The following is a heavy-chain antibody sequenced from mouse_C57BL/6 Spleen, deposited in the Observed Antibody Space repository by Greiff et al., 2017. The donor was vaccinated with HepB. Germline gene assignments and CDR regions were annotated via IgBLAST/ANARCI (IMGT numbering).Heavy chain of an antibody. D-gene: IGHD2-1*01. CDR2: FHPYNDDT. CDR3: ARAGYYGNYDYFDY. J-gene: IGHJ2*01. V-gene: IGHV1-47*01. CDR1: GYTFTTYP. Sequence: VQLVESGAELVKPGASVKMSCKASGYTFTTYPIEWMKQNHGKSLEWIGNFHPYNDDTKYNEKFKGKATLTVEKSSSTVYLELSRLTSDDSAVYYCARAGYYGNYDYFDYWGQGTTLTVSS.